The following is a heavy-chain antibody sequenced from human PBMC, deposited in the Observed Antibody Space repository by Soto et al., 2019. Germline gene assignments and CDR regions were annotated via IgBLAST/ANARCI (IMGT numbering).Heavy chain of an antibody. CDR3: ARDLDSSSASGPTYYYYGMDV. CDR1: GFTFSSYA. V-gene: IGHV3-30-3*01. CDR2: ISYDGSNK. Sequence: PGGSLRLSCAASGFTFSSYAMHWVRQAPGKGLEWVAVISYDGSNKYYADSGKGRFTISRDNSKNTLYLQMNSLRAEDTAVYYCARDLDSSSASGPTYYYYGMDVWGQGTTVTVSS. J-gene: IGHJ6*02. D-gene: IGHD6-6*01.